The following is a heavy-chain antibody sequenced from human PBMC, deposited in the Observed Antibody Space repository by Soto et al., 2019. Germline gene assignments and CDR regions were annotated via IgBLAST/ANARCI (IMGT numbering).Heavy chain of an antibody. J-gene: IGHJ4*02. CDR1: AFTFSSYE. CDR3: AKGRTTVTYYFDY. CDR2: ISSSGSTI. Sequence: GGSLRLSSAASAFTFSSYEMNWVRQAPGKGLEWISYISSSGSTIYYADSVKGRLTTSRDNAKNSLYLQMNSLRAEDTAVDYCAKGRTTVTYYFDYWGQGTLVTVSS. D-gene: IGHD4-17*01. V-gene: IGHV3-48*03.